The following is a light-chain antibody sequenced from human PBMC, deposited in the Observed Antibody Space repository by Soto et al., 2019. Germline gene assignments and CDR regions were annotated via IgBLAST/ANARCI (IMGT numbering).Light chain of an antibody. CDR3: QQYDSSPIT. V-gene: IGKV3-20*01. J-gene: IGKJ5*01. Sequence: EIVLTQSPGTLSLSPGERATLSCRVSQSVTSNYLAWYSQKPGQAPRLLIYGASSRVTGIPDRFSGSGSGTDFTLTISRREPEDFAMYYCQQYDSSPITFGQGTRLEIK. CDR2: GAS. CDR1: QSVTSNY.